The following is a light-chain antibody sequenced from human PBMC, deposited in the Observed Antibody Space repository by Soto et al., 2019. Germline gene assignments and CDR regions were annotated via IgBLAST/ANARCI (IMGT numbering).Light chain of an antibody. CDR1: QNVSRF. V-gene: IGKV3-11*01. J-gene: IGKJ4*01. Sequence: EIVLTQSPATLSLSPGEGATLSCRASQNVSRFLAWYQRRPGQAPRLLIYDASNRASGIPARFTGSGSGTDFTLTISSLEPEDSAVYYCQQRSNWPPLTFGGGTKVEI. CDR3: QQRSNWPPLT. CDR2: DAS.